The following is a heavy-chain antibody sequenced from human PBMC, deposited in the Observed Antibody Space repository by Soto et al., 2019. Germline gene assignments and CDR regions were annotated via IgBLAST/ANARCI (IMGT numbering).Heavy chain of an antibody. V-gene: IGHV3-48*01. CDR2: ISSSSSTI. CDR1: GFTFSSYS. Sequence: GGSLRLSCAASGFTFSSYSMNWVRQAPGKGLEWVSYISSSSSTIYYEDSVKGRFTISRDNAKNSLYLQMNSLRAEDTAVYYCASWSLGYSYGYGFDPWGQGTLVTVSS. CDR3: ASWSLGYSYGYGFDP. D-gene: IGHD5-18*01. J-gene: IGHJ5*02.